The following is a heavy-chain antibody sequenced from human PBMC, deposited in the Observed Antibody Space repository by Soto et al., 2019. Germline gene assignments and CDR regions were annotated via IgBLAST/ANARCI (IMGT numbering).Heavy chain of an antibody. CDR1: GGSFSGYY. J-gene: IGHJ6*02. D-gene: IGHD3-10*01. CDR2: INHSGST. V-gene: IGHV4-34*01. CDR3: ARGRRTVRGATGLGYYYYYGMDV. Sequence: SETLSLTCAVYGGSFSGYYWSWIRQPPGKGLEWIGEINHSGSTNYNPSLKSRVTISVDTSKNQFSLKLSSVTAADTAVYYCARGRRTVRGATGLGYYYYYGMDVWGQGTTVTVSS.